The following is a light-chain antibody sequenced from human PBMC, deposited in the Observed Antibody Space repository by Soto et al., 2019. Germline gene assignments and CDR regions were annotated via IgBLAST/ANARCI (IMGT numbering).Light chain of an antibody. CDR3: QQSYSTPWA. V-gene: IGKV1-39*01. CDR1: QSISNY. Sequence: DIQMTQSPPSLSASVGDRVTITCRASQSISNYLNWYQQKPGKAPNLLIYAASTFQSGVPSRFSGSGSGTDFTLTTSSLQPEDFATYYCQQSYSTPWAFGQGTKVDIK. CDR2: AAS. J-gene: IGKJ1*01.